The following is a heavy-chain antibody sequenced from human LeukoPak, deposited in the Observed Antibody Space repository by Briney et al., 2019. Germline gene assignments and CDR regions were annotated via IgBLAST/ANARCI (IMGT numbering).Heavy chain of an antibody. Sequence: GASVKVSCKASGGTFSSYAISWVRQAPGQGLEWMGGIIPIFGTANYAQKFQGRVTITADESTSTAYMELSSLRSEDTAVYYCARIQYCSSTSCSEYYYYGMDXWXQXTTVTVSS. CDR1: GGTFSSYA. V-gene: IGHV1-69*13. CDR2: IIPIFGTA. D-gene: IGHD2-2*01. CDR3: ARIQYCSSTSCSEYYYYGMDX. J-gene: IGHJ6*01.